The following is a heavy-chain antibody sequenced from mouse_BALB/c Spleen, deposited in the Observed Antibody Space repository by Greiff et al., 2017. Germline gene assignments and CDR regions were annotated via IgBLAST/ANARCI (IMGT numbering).Heavy chain of an antibody. CDR2: ISSGSSTI. CDR1: GFTFSSFG. CDR3: ARNDLAYYGNYYYAMDY. J-gene: IGHJ4*01. V-gene: IGHV5-17*02. D-gene: IGHD2-10*01. Sequence: EVKVEESGGGLVQPGGSRKLSCAASGFTFSSFGMHWVRQAPAKGLEWVAYISSGSSTIYYADTVKGRFTIARDNPKNTLFLQMTSLRSEDTAMYYCARNDLAYYGNYYYAMDYWGQGTSVTVSS.